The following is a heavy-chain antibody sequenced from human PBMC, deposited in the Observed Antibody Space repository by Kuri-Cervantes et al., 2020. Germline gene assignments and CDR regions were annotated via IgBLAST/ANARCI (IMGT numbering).Heavy chain of an antibody. J-gene: IGHJ6*03. Sequence: GSLRLSCAVYGGSFSGYYWSWIHQPPGKGLEWIGEINHSGSTNYNPSLKSRVTISVDTSKNQFSLKLSSVTAADTAVYYCARTPARVTMVQGVINYYYYMDVWGKGTTVTVSS. CDR1: GGSFSGYY. V-gene: IGHV4-34*01. CDR2: INHSGST. CDR3: ARTPARVTMVQGVINYYYYMDV. D-gene: IGHD3-10*01.